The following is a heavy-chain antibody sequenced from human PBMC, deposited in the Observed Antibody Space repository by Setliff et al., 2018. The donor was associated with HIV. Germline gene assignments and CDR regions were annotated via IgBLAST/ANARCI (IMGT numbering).Heavy chain of an antibody. Sequence: EASVKVSCKASGYTFTDFFIHWVRQAPGQGLEWMGWISPHNGDKNILQRFRGRVTMTTDTSFSTAYMELSGLRSDDTAMYYCARQLSNSLDLWGQGTLVTVSS. CDR3: ARQLSNSLDL. CDR1: GYTFTDFF. J-gene: IGHJ5*02. CDR2: ISPHNGDK. D-gene: IGHD7-27*01. V-gene: IGHV1-2*02.